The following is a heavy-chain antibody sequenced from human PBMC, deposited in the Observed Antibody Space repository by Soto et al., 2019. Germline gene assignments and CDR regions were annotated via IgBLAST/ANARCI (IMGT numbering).Heavy chain of an antibody. D-gene: IGHD3-10*01. Sequence: SETLSLTCAVYGGSFSGYYWSWIRQPPGKGLEWIGEINHSGSTNYNPSLKSRVTISVDTSKNQFSLKLSSVTAADTAVYYCARGPITMVRGVGRWFDPWGQGTLVTAPQ. CDR2: INHSGST. CDR3: ARGPITMVRGVGRWFDP. V-gene: IGHV4-34*01. CDR1: GGSFSGYY. J-gene: IGHJ5*02.